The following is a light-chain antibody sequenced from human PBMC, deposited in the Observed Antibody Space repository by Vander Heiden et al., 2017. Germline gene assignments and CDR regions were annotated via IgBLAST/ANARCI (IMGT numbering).Light chain of an antibody. CDR2: DGV. CDR3: QQYHSSLYA. J-gene: IGKJ2*01. CDR1: QNIFNRY. V-gene: IGKV3-20*01. Sequence: EIVLTQSPGTLSLSPGEGATPSCRASQNIFNRYLAWYQQKPGQPPRLLIYDGVTRATGVPDRFSGSGSGTDFTLTVSRLEPEDSAVYYCQQYHSSLYAFGQETKVEIK.